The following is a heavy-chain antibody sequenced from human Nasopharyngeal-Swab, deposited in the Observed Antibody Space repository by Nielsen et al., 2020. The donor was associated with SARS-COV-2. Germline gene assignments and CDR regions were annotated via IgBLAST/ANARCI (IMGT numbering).Heavy chain of an antibody. Sequence: GESLKISCEASGFTFTNYVMSWVRQAPGKGLEWVSTIGIGGDTYYTDSVKGRFTISRDNAKNTLYLQMNNLRAEDTALYYCARDVAGADSSWGQGTLVTVSS. CDR1: GFTFTNYV. J-gene: IGHJ5*02. D-gene: IGHD2-21*01. CDR3: ARDVAGADSS. CDR2: IGIGGDT. V-gene: IGHV3-23*01.